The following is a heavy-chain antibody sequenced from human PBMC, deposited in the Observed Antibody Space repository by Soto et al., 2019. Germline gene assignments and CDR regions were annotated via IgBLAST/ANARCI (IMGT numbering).Heavy chain of an antibody. CDR2: IYHSGSN. CDR1: GVSINSSFYY. D-gene: IGHD4-17*01. J-gene: IGHJ4*01. CDR3: ARHDYGDYVDF. Sequence: SETLSLTCTVSGVSINSSFYYWGWIRQPAGKGLEWIGSIYHSGSNYYNPSLGGRLSISIDTSKSQFSLKLRSVTAADTAVYHCARHDYGDYVDFWGHGILVTVS. V-gene: IGHV4-39*01.